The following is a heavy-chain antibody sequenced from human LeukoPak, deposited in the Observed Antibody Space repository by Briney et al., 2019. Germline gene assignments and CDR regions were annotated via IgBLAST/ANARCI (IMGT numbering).Heavy chain of an antibody. CDR2: INHSGST. Sequence: SETLSLTCAVYGGSFSGYYWSWIRQPPGKGLEWIGEINHSGSTNYNPSLKSRVTISVDTSKNQFSLKLSSVTAADTAVYYCARGYRAPPDRIAAAGTHFDYWGQGTLVTVSS. CDR1: GGSFSGYY. V-gene: IGHV4-34*01. J-gene: IGHJ4*02. D-gene: IGHD6-13*01. CDR3: ARGYRAPPDRIAAAGTHFDY.